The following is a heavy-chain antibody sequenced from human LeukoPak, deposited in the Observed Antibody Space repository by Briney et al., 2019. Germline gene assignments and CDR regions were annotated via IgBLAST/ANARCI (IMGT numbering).Heavy chain of an antibody. CDR1: GFTFNNFA. CDR3: ARPRGNYFGYFDL. CDR2: ISGSGENT. D-gene: IGHD3-10*01. Sequence: GGSLRLSCAASGFTFNNFAMGWVRQAPGKGLEWVSVISGSGENTHYADSVKGRFTISRDSSKNTVYLQMSSLRAEDTAVYYCARPRGNYFGYFDLWGRGTLVTVSS. V-gene: IGHV3-23*01. J-gene: IGHJ2*01.